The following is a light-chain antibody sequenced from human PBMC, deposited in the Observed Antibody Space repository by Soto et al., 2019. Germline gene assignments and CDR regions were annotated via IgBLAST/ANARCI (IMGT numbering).Light chain of an antibody. CDR2: DVT. CDR1: NSDIDGYDY. Sequence: QSALTQPASVSGSPGQSITMSCTGANSDIDGYDYVSWYQHHPGEAPKLLIYDVTNRPSGVSNRFSASKSGNTASLTISGLQAEDEADYYCSSYTSRNTVVFGGGTKLTVL. CDR3: SSYTSRNTVV. V-gene: IGLV2-14*01. J-gene: IGLJ2*01.